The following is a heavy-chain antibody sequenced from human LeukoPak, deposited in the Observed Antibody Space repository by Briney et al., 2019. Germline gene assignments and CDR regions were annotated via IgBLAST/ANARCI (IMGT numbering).Heavy chain of an antibody. J-gene: IGHJ4*02. CDR3: ARNLPAADY. CDR1: GFTFSRYP. D-gene: IGHD2-2*01. CDR2: ISYDGRDK. Sequence: SGGSLRLSCAASGFTFSRYPMHWVRQAPGKGLEWVSVISYDGRDKHHADSVRGRFTISRDNSKNTLYLQMNSLRAEDTAVYYCARNLPAADYWGQGTLVTVSS. V-gene: IGHV3-30*04.